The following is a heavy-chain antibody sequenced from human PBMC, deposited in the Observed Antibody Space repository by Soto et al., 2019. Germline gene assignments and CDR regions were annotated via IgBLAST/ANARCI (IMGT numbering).Heavy chain of an antibody. V-gene: IGHV4-59*08. CDR2: IYYSGST. J-gene: IGHJ3*02. CDR3: ASFRYSSGWYGSDAFDI. D-gene: IGHD6-19*01. CDR1: GGSNSSYY. Sequence: QVQLQESGPGLVKPSETLSLTCTVSGGSNSSYYWSWIRQPPGKVLEWIGYIYYSGSTNYNPSLKSRVTISVDTSKNQFSLKLSSVTAADTAVYYCASFRYSSGWYGSDAFDIWGQGTMVTVSS.